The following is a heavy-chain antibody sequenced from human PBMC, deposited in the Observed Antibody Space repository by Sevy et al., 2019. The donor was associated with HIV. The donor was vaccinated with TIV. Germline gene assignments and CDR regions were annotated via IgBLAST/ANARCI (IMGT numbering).Heavy chain of an antibody. D-gene: IGHD2-2*01. Sequence: QLGGSLRLSCVASGFTFSGHSMSWVRQPPGKGLQWVSGIFASGGSTFYSDSVKGRFTISRDNSKNTLYLQMNSLRIDDTATYYCQFRGPTVAGPAWGRGTLVTVSS. CDR2: IFASGGST. CDR1: GFTFSGHS. CDR3: QFRGPTVAGPA. V-gene: IGHV3-23*01. J-gene: IGHJ2*01.